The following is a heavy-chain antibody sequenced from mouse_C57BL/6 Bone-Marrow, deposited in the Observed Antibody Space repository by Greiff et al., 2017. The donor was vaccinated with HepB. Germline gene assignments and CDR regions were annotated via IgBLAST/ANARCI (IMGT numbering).Heavy chain of an antibody. CDR3: ASHYYGSSYDVAY. CDR2: IWSDGST. CDR1: GFSLTSYG. V-gene: IGHV2-6*03. J-gene: IGHJ3*01. Sequence: VQLKESGPGLVAPSQSLSITCTVSGFSLTSYGVHWVRQPPGKGLEWLVVIWSDGSTTYNSALKSRLSISKDNSKSQVFLKMNSLQTDDTAMYYCASHYYGSSYDVAYWGQGTLVTVSA. D-gene: IGHD1-1*01.